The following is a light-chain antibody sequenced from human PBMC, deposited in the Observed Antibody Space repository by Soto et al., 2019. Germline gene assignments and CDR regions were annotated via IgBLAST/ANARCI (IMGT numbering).Light chain of an antibody. V-gene: IGKV1-5*03. CDR1: QSISSW. Sequence: DIPMTQSPSTLSASVGDRVTITCRASQSISSWLAWYQQKPGKAPKLLIYKASSLESGVPLRFSGGGSGTEFTLTISSLQPDDFATYYCQQYNSYSWTFGQGTKVEI. CDR3: QQYNSYSWT. CDR2: KAS. J-gene: IGKJ1*01.